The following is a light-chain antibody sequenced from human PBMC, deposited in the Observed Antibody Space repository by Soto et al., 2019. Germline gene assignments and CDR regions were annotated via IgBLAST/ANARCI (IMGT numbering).Light chain of an antibody. V-gene: IGLV2-14*01. Sequence: QSVLTQPASVSGSPEQSITISCTGTSSDVGGYNFVSWYQHHPGKAPKLVIYEVSKRPSGISNRFSGSKSGNTATLTISGLQVEDEADYYRNSYTITRARVFATGTKVTVL. CDR2: EVS. CDR3: NSYTITRARV. CDR1: SSDVGGYNF. J-gene: IGLJ1*01.